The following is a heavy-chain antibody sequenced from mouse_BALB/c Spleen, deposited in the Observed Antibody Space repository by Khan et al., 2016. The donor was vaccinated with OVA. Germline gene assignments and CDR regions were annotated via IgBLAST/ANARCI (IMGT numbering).Heavy chain of an antibody. CDR3: ARLGPVCAY. J-gene: IGHJ3*01. CDR2: IGYSGST. D-gene: IGHD4-1*01. CDR1: GYSITSDYA. Sequence: VQLQQSGPGLVKPSQSLSLTCTVTGYSITSDYAWNWIRQFPGNKLEWMGYIGYSGSTSYNPSLKSRISINRDSSKNQFFLQLNSVTTEDTATYCCARLGPVCAYWGQGTLVTVSA. V-gene: IGHV3-2*02.